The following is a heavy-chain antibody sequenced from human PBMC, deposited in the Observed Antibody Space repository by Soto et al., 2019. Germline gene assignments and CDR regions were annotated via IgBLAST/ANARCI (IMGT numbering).Heavy chain of an antibody. CDR2: IYHSGST. CDR1: GGSISSSNW. D-gene: IGHD3-16*02. V-gene: IGHV4-4*02. CDR3: ARLTLSIAYYFVY. Sequence: SETLSLTCAVSGGSISSSNWWSWVRQPPGKGLEWIGEIYHSGSTNYNPSLKSRVTISVDTSKNQFSLKLSSVTAADTAVYYCARLTLSIAYYFVYWGQGTLVTVSS. J-gene: IGHJ4*02.